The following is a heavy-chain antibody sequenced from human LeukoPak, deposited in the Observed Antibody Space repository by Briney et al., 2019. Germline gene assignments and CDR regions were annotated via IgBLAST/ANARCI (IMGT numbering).Heavy chain of an antibody. Sequence: SETLSLTCTVPGGSISSYYWSWIRQPAGKGLEWIGRVYTSGSTNYNSSLKSRVTMSVDTSKNQFSLKLSSVTAADTAVYYCARNGPYSGFDYWGQGTLVTVSS. D-gene: IGHD6-13*01. CDR3: ARNGPYSGFDY. CDR2: VYTSGST. J-gene: IGHJ4*02. V-gene: IGHV4-4*07. CDR1: GGSISSYY.